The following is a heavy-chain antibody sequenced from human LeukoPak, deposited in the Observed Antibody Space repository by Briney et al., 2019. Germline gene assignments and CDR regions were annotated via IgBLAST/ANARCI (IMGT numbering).Heavy chain of an antibody. CDR1: GGSFSGYY. Sequence: ASETLSLTCAVYGGSFSGYYWSWIRQPPGKGLEWIGEINHSGSTNYNPSLKTRITISVYTSKTQFSLKLSSVTAADTAVYYCARGSIFDWFRRGPYYYYGMDVWGKGTTVTVSS. D-gene: IGHD3-9*01. CDR2: INHSGST. CDR3: ARGSIFDWFRRGPYYYYGMDV. J-gene: IGHJ6*04. V-gene: IGHV4-34*01.